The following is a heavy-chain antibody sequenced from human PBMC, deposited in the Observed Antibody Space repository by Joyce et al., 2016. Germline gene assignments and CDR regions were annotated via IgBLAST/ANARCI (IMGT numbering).Heavy chain of an antibody. CDR2: IDQHTGGK. Sequence: QVQLVQSGAEVKKPGASVKVSCKASGYTFSGDYMHWVRQAPGQGLEWMGWIDQHTGGKNYAQRFQGRGTLTRDTSINTAYMELRNLRSDDTAVYYCARDPGVGDYWGQGTLVIVSS. J-gene: IGHJ4*02. D-gene: IGHD1-26*01. CDR3: ARDPGVGDY. V-gene: IGHV1-2*02. CDR1: GYTFSGDY.